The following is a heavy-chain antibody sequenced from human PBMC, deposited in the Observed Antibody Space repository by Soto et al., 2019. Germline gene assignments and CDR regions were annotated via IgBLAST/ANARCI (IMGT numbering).Heavy chain of an antibody. CDR3: ARGYYDRSGYYWGDAFDI. CDR1: GYTFTSYG. Sequence: ASVKVSCKASGYTFTSYGISWVRQAPGQGLEWMGWISAYNGNTNYAQKLQGRVTMTTDTSTSTAYMELRSLRSDDTAVYYCARGYYDRSGYYWGDAFDIWGQGTMVTVSS. D-gene: IGHD3-22*01. V-gene: IGHV1-18*04. CDR2: ISAYNGNT. J-gene: IGHJ3*02.